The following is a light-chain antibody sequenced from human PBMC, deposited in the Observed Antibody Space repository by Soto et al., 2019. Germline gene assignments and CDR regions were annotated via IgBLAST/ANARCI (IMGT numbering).Light chain of an antibody. CDR3: QTWGWGSVV. V-gene: IGLV4-69*01. CDR2: VNSDGSY. Sequence: QSVLTQSPSASASLGASVKFTCTLSSGHSSNAVAWHQQQPEKGPRYLMKVNSDGSYRKGDGIPDRFSGSSSGPERHLTISSLQSEDEADYYCQTWGWGSVVFGGGTKLTVL. J-gene: IGLJ2*01. CDR1: SGHSSNA.